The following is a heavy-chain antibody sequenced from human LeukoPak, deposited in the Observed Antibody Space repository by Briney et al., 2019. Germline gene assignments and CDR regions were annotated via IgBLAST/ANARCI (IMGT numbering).Heavy chain of an antibody. CDR1: GYTFTGYY. J-gene: IGHJ4*02. CDR3: AGGYQSGSLDY. V-gene: IGHV1-2*02. D-gene: IGHD1-26*01. Sequence: GASVKVSCKASGYTFTGYYMHWVRQAPGQGLEWMGRINPSSGGTNYAQKFQGRVTMTRDTSISTAYMELSRLRSDDTPVYYCAGGYQSGSLDYWGQGTLVTVSS. CDR2: INPSSGGT.